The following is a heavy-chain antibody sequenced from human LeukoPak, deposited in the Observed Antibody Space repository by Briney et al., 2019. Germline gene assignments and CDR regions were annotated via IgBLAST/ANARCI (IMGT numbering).Heavy chain of an antibody. CDR2: IYYSGST. CDR3: ARTYSSGLLFDY. CDR1: GGSISSYY. V-gene: IGHV4-59*08. D-gene: IGHD6-19*01. Sequence: SETLSLTCTVSGGSISSYYWSWIRQPPGKGLEWIGYIYYSGSTNYNPSLKSRVTISVDTSKNQFSLKLSSVTAADTAVYYCARTYSSGLLFDYWGQGTLVTVSS. J-gene: IGHJ4*02.